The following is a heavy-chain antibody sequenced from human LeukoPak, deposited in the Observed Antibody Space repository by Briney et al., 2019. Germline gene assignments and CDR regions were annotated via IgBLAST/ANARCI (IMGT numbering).Heavy chain of an antibody. J-gene: IGHJ4*02. Sequence: SGGSLRLSCAVSGLTFSEYWMHWVRQDAGRGLVWAAGISKDGGSTEYADFVKGRCTISRDNAKNTLYLQMNSLTVDDTAVYYCTSGIGTYDYWGLGAQVTVSS. CDR3: TSGIGTYDY. V-gene: IGHV3-74*03. D-gene: IGHD1-14*01. CDR1: GLTFSEYW. CDR2: ISKDGGST.